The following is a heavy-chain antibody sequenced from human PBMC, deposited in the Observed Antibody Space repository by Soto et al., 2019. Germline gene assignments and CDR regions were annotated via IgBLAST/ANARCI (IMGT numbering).Heavy chain of an antibody. D-gene: IGHD4-17*01. J-gene: IGHJ4*02. Sequence: QVQLQESGPGLVKPSQTLSLTCSVSGASVRSGDYYWSSIRQAPGKGLEWIGYIYNSGGSYYNPSLKGRPTISIDTSKNQFSLKLNSVTAADTAIYYCVGTGTTDDYWGRGTLVTVSS. V-gene: IGHV4-30-4*01. CDR1: GASVRSGDYY. CDR2: IYNSGGS. CDR3: VGTGTTDDY.